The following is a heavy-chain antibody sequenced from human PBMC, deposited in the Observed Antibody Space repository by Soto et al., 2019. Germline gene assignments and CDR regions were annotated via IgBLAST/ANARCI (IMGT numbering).Heavy chain of an antibody. D-gene: IGHD3-16*02. CDR2: INHSGST. V-gene: IGHV4-34*01. Sequence: PSETLSLTCAVYGGSFSGYYWSWIRQPPGKGLEWIGEINHSGSTNYNPSLKSRVTISVDTSKNQFSLKLSSVTAADTAVYYCARGVNYYYYYGMDVWGQGTTVTGSS. CDR1: GGSFSGYY. J-gene: IGHJ6*02. CDR3: ARGVNYYYYYGMDV.